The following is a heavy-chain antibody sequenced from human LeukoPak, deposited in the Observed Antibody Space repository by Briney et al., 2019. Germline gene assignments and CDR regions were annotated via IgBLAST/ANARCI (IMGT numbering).Heavy chain of an antibody. D-gene: IGHD6-6*01. CDR3: AKDGAEYSSSFGFDY. V-gene: IGHV3-33*06. CDR2: IWYDGSNK. Sequence: PGRSLRLSCAASGFTFSSYGMHWVRQAPGKGLEWVAVIWYDGSNKYYADSVKGRFTISRDNSKNTLYLQMNSLRAEDTAVYYCAKDGAEYSSSFGFDYWGQGTLVTVSS. CDR1: GFTFSSYG. J-gene: IGHJ4*02.